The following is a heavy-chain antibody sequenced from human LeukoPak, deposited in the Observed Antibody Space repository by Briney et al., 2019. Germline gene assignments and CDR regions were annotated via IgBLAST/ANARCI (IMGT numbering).Heavy chain of an antibody. CDR2: INSDGSRT. Sequence: GGSLRLSCSASGFTFSSYWMHWVRQAPGKGLVWVSGINSDGSRTYYADSVKGRFTISRDNAKNTLHLQMNSLRAEDTAVYYCARGVSSWYVFDYWGQGTLVTVSS. J-gene: IGHJ4*02. CDR1: GFTFSSYW. V-gene: IGHV3-74*01. CDR3: ARGVSSWYVFDY. D-gene: IGHD6-13*01.